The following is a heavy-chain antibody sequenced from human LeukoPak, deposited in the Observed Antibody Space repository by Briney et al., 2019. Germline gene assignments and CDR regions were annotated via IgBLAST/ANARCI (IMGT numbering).Heavy chain of an antibody. Sequence: ASVKVSCKASGYTFTSYAISWVRQAPGQGLEWMGGIIPIFGTANYAQKFQGRVAITADESTSTAYMELSRLRSDDTAVYYCARGVRNYPFGHDAFDIWGQGTMVTVSS. CDR1: GYTFTSYA. D-gene: IGHD4-11*01. CDR3: ARGVRNYPFGHDAFDI. J-gene: IGHJ3*02. V-gene: IGHV1-69*13. CDR2: IIPIFGTA.